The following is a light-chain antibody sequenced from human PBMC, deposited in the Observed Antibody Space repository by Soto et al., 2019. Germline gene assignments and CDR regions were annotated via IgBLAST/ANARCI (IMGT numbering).Light chain of an antibody. CDR3: HVWDDSDHYV. CDR2: DDS. V-gene: IGLV3-21*02. CDR1: NIGSKS. J-gene: IGLJ1*01. Sequence: GPGQTAIITCGEKNIGSKSVHWYQQKPGQGPVLVVYDDSDRPSRIPERFSGSKSGKVATLTISRVEAGDEADYYCHVWDDSDHYVFGSGTKLTVL.